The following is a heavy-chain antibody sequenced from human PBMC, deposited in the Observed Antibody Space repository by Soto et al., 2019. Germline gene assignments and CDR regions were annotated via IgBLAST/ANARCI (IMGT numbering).Heavy chain of an antibody. J-gene: IGHJ4*02. CDR2: ISSSSSTI. D-gene: IGHD5-18*01. CDR1: GFTFSSYS. CDR3: AGTIQLWDNFDY. V-gene: IGHV3-48*02. Sequence: EVQLVESGGGLVQPGGSLSLSCAASGFTFSSYSMNWVRQAPGRGLEWVSYISSSSSTIYYADSVKGRFTISRNNAKNSLYLQMNSLRDEDTAVYYCAGTIQLWDNFDYWGQGTLVTVSS.